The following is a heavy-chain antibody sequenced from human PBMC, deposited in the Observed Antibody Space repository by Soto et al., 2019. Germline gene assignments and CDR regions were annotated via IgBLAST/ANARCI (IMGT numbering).Heavy chain of an antibody. D-gene: IGHD3-3*01. CDR2: IYHTGTT. V-gene: IGHV4-38-2*01. CDR3: ARTDNVGYYPH. CDR1: GDPSIGTYH. Sequence: TCAVSGDPSIGTYHWASIRQCPGRGLEWIASIYHTGTTDYTPSLESRVTISVDTSKNQFALRLSSVTAADSAIYFCARTDNVGYYPHCGQGNLVTLSS. J-gene: IGHJ4*02.